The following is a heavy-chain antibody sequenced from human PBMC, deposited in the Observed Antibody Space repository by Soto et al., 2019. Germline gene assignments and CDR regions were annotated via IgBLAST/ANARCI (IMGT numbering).Heavy chain of an antibody. CDR2: IIPIFGTA. J-gene: IGHJ4*02. CDR1: GGTVSIYT. V-gene: IGHV1-69*01. Sequence: SCKASGGTVSIYTISWVRQANGQGFEWMGGIIPIFGTANYAQKFQGRVTITADESTSTAYMELSSLRSEDTAVYYCARDSGGGNWGQGLLVTVSS. D-gene: IGHD6-19*01. CDR3: ARDSGGGN.